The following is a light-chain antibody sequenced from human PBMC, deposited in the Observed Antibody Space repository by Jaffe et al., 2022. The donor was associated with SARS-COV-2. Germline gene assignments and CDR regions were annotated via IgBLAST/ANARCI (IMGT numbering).Light chain of an antibody. CDR3: QQLNSYPIT. Sequence: DIQLTQSPSFLSASVGDRVTITCRASQGMTNYLAWYQHKPGKAPKLLIYAASTLQSGVPSRFSGSGYGTEFTLTISSLQPEDFATYYCQQLNSYPITFGQGTRLEIK. J-gene: IGKJ5*01. V-gene: IGKV1-9*01. CDR2: AAS. CDR1: QGMTNY.